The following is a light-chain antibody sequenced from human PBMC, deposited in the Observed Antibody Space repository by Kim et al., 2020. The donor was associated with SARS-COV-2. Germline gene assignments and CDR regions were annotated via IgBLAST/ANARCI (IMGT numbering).Light chain of an antibody. CDR2: KAS. V-gene: IGKV1-5*03. CDR1: QSIRSW. Sequence: ASIGDSVTITCRASQSIRSWLAWYQQKPGKAPKLLIYKASSLESGVPSRFSGSESGTEFTLTISNLQPDDSATYYCQHYYSTSRTFGQGTKVEIK. J-gene: IGKJ1*01. CDR3: QHYYSTSRT.